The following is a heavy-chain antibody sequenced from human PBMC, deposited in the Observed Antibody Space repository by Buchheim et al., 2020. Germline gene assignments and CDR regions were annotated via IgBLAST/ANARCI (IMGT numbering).Heavy chain of an antibody. CDR2: IYYSGST. J-gene: IGHJ5*02. Sequence: QVQLQESGPGLVKPSQTLSLTCTVSGGSISSGGYSWSWIRQHPGKGLEWIGYIYYSGSTYYNPSLKIRVTISVDTSNNQFSLKLSSVTAADTAVYYCARVDGYCSSTSCYLNWFDPWGQGTL. CDR1: GGSISSGGYS. V-gene: IGHV4-31*03. CDR3: ARVDGYCSSTSCYLNWFDP. D-gene: IGHD2-2*01.